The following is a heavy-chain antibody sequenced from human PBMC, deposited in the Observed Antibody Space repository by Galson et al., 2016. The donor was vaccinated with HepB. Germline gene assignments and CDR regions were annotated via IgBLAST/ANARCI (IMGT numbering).Heavy chain of an antibody. D-gene: IGHD2-2*01. CDR2: IYHTGTS. V-gene: IGHV4-4*02. J-gene: IGHJ5*02. Sequence: ETLSLTCAVSGASISDSNWWTWVRHVPGKGLEWIGEIYHTGTSNNNPFLSSRFTLSVDKSRNQFSLNFTSVTAADTAVYYCARAAIIPGARMVFDPWGQGILVTVSS. CDR1: GASISDSNW. CDR3: ARAAIIPGARMVFDP.